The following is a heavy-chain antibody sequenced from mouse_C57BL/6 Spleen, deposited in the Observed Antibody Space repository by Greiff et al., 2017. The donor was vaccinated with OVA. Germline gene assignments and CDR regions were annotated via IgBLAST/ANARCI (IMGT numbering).Heavy chain of an antibody. J-gene: IGHJ1*03. CDR3: ARGGYYVGYFDV. Sequence: QVQLQQPGAELVRPGSSVKLSCKASGYTFTSYWMHWVKQRPIQGLEWIGNIDPSDSETHYNQKFKDKATLTVDKSSSTAYMQLSSLTSEDSAVYYCARGGYYVGYFDVWGTGPTVTVSS. CDR2: IDPSDSET. CDR1: GYTFTSYW. D-gene: IGHD2-3*01. V-gene: IGHV1-52*01.